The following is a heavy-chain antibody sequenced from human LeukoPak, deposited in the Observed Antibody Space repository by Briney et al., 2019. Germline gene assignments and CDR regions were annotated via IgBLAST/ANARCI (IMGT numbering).Heavy chain of an antibody. Sequence: RRSLRLSCAASGFTFSSYAMHWVRQAPGKGLGWVVVISYEGSNKYYADSVKGRFTISRDNSKNTLYLQMNSLRAEDTAVYYCARWRAAAGLGGDYWGQGTLVTVSS. CDR1: GFTFSSYA. CDR2: ISYEGSNK. CDR3: ARWRAAAGLGGDY. D-gene: IGHD6-13*01. V-gene: IGHV3-30*04. J-gene: IGHJ4*02.